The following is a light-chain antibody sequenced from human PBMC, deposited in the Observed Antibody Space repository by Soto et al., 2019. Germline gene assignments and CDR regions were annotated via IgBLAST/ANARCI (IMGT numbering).Light chain of an antibody. Sequence: EIVLTQSPGTLSLSPGERTTLSCRASQSVSSSYLDWYQQKPGQAPRLLIYGASSRATGIPDRFSGNGSGTDFTLTISRLEPEDFAVYYFQQYGSSPQAFSQGTKGEIK. CDR3: QQYGSSPQA. CDR2: GAS. CDR1: QSVSSSY. J-gene: IGKJ1*01. V-gene: IGKV3-20*01.